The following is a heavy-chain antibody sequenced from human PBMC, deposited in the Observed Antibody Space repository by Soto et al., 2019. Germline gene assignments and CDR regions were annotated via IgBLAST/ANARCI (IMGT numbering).Heavy chain of an antibody. CDR2: IYPGDSDT. Sequence: ETLKISCKGSGYSFTSYWIGWVRQMPGKGLEWMGIIYPGDSDTRYSPSFQGQVTISADKSISTAYLQWSSLKASDTAMYYCARPISLWSYAVDICGQGTMVTVSS. J-gene: IGHJ3*02. CDR1: GYSFTSYW. V-gene: IGHV5-51*01. CDR3: ARPISLWSYAVDI. D-gene: IGHD1-26*01.